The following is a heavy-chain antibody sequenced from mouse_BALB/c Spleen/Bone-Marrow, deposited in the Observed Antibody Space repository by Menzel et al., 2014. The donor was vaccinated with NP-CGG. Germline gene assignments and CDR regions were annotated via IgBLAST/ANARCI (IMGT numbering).Heavy chain of an antibody. D-gene: IGHD2-2*01. V-gene: IGHV1-67*01. CDR2: ISTYSGNT. Sequence: QVQLKESGPELVRPGVSVKISCKGSGYTSTDYAMHWVKQSHAKSLEWIGVISTYSGNTNYNQKFKGKATMTVDKSSSTAYMELARLTSEDSAIYYCARSGYGYDWFAYWGQGTLVTVSA. CDR3: ARSGYGYDWFAY. CDR1: GYTSTDYA. J-gene: IGHJ3*01.